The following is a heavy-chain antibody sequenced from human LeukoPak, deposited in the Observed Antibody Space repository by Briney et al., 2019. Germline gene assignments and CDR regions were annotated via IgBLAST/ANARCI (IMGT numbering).Heavy chain of an antibody. J-gene: IGHJ4*02. CDR2: ISSSGSTI. CDR3: ATEGSPERPINHWEY. Sequence: PGGSLRLSCAASGFTFSNYEMNWVRQAPGKGLEWVSYISSSGSTIYHADSAKGRFTISRDNAKNSLYLQMNSLRVEDTAVYYCATEGSPERPINHWEYWGQGTLVAVSS. D-gene: IGHD1-14*01. CDR1: GFTFSNYE. V-gene: IGHV3-48*03.